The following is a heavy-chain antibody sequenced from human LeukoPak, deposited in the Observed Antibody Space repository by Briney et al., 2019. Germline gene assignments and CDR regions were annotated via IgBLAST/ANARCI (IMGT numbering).Heavy chain of an antibody. Sequence: PGGSLRLSCAASGFTFSDYYMSWIRQAPGKGLEWVSYISNTGDTINYADSVKGRFTISRDNARNSLSLQMNSLRAEDTAVYYCASPSVLRYLDLSDSRIFDYWGQGTLVTVSS. J-gene: IGHJ4*02. V-gene: IGHV3-11*01. CDR2: ISNTGDTI. CDR1: GFTFSDYY. CDR3: ASPSVLRYLDLSDSRIFDY. D-gene: IGHD3-9*01.